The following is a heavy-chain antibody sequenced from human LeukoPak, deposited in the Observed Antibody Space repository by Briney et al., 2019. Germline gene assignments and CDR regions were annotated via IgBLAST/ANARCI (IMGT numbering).Heavy chain of an antibody. V-gene: IGHV4-59*01. Sequence: PSETLSLTCTVSGNSISSYYWSWIRQPPGKGLEWIGYIYYSGSTNNNPSLKSRVTISVDTSKNQFSLKLSSVTAADTAVYHCARGTIVGPVPFEYWGQGTLATVSS. J-gene: IGHJ4*02. CDR3: ARGTIVGPVPFEY. CDR2: IYYSGST. D-gene: IGHD1-26*01. CDR1: GNSISSYY.